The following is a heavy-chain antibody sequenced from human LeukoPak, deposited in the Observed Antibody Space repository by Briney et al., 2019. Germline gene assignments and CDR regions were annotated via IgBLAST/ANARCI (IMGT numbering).Heavy chain of an antibody. Sequence: PSETLSLTCAVYGGSFSGYYWSWIRQPPGKGLEWIGEINHSGSTNYNPSLKSRVTISVDTSKNQFSRKLSSVTAADTAVYYCARVEAVAYYYYGMAVWGQGTTVTVSS. V-gene: IGHV4-34*01. CDR2: INHSGST. D-gene: IGHD6-19*01. CDR3: ARVEAVAYYYYGMAV. J-gene: IGHJ6*02. CDR1: GGSFSGYY.